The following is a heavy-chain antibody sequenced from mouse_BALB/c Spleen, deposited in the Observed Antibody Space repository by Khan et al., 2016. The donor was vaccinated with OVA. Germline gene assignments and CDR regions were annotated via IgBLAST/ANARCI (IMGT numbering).Heavy chain of an antibody. V-gene: IGHV1-62-2*01. CDR3: ARHVYEGYYCYAMDY. J-gene: IGHJ4*01. CDR2: FYPGIDSY. D-gene: IGHD2-3*01. Sequence: QVRLQQSGARLVKPGASVKLSCKASGYTFTEYVIHWVQQRSGNGLECIGWFYPGIDSYKYNEKFNDNAILTADYSYSTVHMEPSSLTSEDSAVYFGARHVYEGYYCYAMDYWGQGTLVTVSS. CDR1: GYTFTEYV.